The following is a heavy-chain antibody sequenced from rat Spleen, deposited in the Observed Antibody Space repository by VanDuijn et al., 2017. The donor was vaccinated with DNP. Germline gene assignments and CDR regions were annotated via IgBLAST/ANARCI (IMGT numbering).Heavy chain of an antibody. CDR2: ITSGRGAT. V-gene: IGHV5-25*01. J-gene: IGHJ1*01. Sequence: EVQLVESGGGLVQPGGSMKLSCAASGFTFNKYWMTWVRQVPGKGLEWIASITSGRGATSYPDSVKGRFTISRDNANHTLYLQMDSLRSEDTATYYCARQGNNYGYFDFWGPGTMVTVSS. CDR3: ARQGNNYGYFDF. CDR1: GFTFNKYW.